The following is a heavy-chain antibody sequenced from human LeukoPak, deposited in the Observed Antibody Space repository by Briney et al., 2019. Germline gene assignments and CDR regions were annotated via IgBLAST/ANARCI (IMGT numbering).Heavy chain of an antibody. J-gene: IGHJ6*02. D-gene: IGHD3-22*01. V-gene: IGHV4-59*01. CDR3: ARDTGYLGSNYGMDV. CDR2: IFYSGST. CDR1: GGSISSYY. Sequence: SETLSLTCTVSGGSISSYYWSWIRQPPGKGLEWIGYIFYSGSTNCNPSLKSRVTISVDTSKNQFSLNLSSMTAADTAIYYCARDTGYLGSNYGMDVWGQGTTVTVSS.